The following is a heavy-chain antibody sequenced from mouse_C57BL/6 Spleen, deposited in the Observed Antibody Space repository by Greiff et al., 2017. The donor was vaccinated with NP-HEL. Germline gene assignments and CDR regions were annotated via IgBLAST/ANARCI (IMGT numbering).Heavy chain of an antibody. V-gene: IGHV3-6*01. J-gene: IGHJ4*01. CDR3: ARVDFHAMDY. CDR1: GYSITSGYY. CDR2: ISYDGSN. Sequence: EVKLMESGPGLVKPSQSLSLTCSVTGYSITSGYYWNWIRQFPGNKLEWMGYISYDGSNNYNPSLKNRISITRDTSKNQFFLKLNSVTTEDTATYYCARVDFHAMDYWGQGTSVTVSS.